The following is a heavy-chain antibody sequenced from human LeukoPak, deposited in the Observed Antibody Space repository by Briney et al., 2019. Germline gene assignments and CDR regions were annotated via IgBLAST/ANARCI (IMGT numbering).Heavy chain of an antibody. CDR1: GFTFSSYA. Sequence: GGSLRLSCAASGFTFSSYAMSWVRQAPGKGLEWVSGISGSGGSTYYADSVKGRLTISRDNSKSTLFLQMTSLRAQGTALYDCAKGLAWGYGSTYYWGQGTLVTVSS. J-gene: IGHJ4*02. D-gene: IGHD2-15*01. CDR3: AKGLAWGYGSTYY. V-gene: IGHV3-23*01. CDR2: ISGSGGST.